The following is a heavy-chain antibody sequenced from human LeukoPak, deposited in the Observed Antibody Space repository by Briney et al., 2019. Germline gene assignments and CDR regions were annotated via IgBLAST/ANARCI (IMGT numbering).Heavy chain of an antibody. CDR3: ARSRGWYCSSTSCLDYYGMGV. D-gene: IGHD2-2*01. Sequence: SETLSLTCTVSGGSISSYYWSWIRQPPGKGLEWIGYIYYSGSTNYNPSLKSRVTISVDTSKNQFSLKLSSVTAADTAVYYCARSRGWYCSSTSCLDYYGMGVWGQGTTVTVSS. CDR2: IYYSGST. CDR1: GGSISSYY. V-gene: IGHV4-59*01. J-gene: IGHJ6*02.